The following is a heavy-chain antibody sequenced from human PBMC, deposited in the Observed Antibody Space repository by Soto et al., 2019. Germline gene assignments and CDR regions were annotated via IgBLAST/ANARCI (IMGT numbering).Heavy chain of an antibody. CDR2: IKQDGSEK. Sequence: EVQLVESGGGLVQPGGSLRISCAASGFSFSSYWMTWVRQAPGKGLEWVANIKQDGSEKYYVDSVKGRFTISRDNAKNSLYLQMNSLRAGDTAVFYCGTETQGAFDIWGQGTMVTVSS. CDR3: GTETQGAFDI. CDR1: GFSFSSYW. J-gene: IGHJ3*02. V-gene: IGHV3-7*04.